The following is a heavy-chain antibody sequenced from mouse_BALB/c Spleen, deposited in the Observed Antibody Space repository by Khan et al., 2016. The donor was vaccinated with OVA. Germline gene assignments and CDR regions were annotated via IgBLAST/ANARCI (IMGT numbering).Heavy chain of an antibody. Sequence: QIQLVQSGPELVKPGASVKMSCKASGYTFTDYVISWVKQRTGQGLEWIGEIYPGSISGYSIEKFKGKATLTADKSSNTAYMQLSGLTIEDSAVYFCSREGIGDYVRFFTVWGAGTTVTVSS. D-gene: IGHD2-13*01. CDR3: SREGIGDYVRFFTV. CDR2: IYPGSISG. V-gene: IGHV1-77*01. J-gene: IGHJ1*01. CDR1: GYTFTDYV.